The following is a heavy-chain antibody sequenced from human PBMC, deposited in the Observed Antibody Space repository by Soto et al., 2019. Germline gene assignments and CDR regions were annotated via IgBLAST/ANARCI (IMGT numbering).Heavy chain of an antibody. CDR1: GDSVSSNGAC. CDR3: ARVHCSAGTCLDGLDF. J-gene: IGHJ6*02. Sequence: PSQTLSLTCVISGDSVSSNGACWNWIRQSPSRGLQWLGRIYYRSKWFHDYAASVESRMAINPDTSRNQFSLHLNYVTPEDTAVYYCARVHCSAGTCLDGLDFWGQGTTVTVSS. V-gene: IGHV6-1*01. CDR2: IYYRSKWFH. D-gene: IGHD2-15*01.